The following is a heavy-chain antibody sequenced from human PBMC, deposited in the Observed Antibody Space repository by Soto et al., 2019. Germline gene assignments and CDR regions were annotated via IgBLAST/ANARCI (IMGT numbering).Heavy chain of an antibody. J-gene: IGHJ6*02. CDR3: AINPHYDFWSGYYGMDV. Sequence: SETLSLTCTVSGGSISSYYWSWIRQPPGKGLEWIGYIYYSGSTNYNPSLKSRVTISVDTSKNQFSLKLSSVTAADTAVYYCAINPHYDFWSGYYGMDVWGQGTTVT. V-gene: IGHV4-59*08. D-gene: IGHD3-3*01. CDR2: IYYSGST. CDR1: GGSISSYY.